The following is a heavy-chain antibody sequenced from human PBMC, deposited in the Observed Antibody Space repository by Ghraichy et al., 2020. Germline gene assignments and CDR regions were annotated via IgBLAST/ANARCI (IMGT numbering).Heavy chain of an antibody. CDR3: ARDRSRTGNYGMDV. J-gene: IGHJ6*02. Sequence: SLRLSCGASGFTFSVNYMNWVRQAPGKGLEWVSVISNSGNTYYAASVKGRFTISRDNSKNTLYLQMNSLTAEDTAVYYCARDRSRTGNYGMDVWGQGTTVTVSS. CDR1: GFTFSVNY. D-gene: IGHD3-10*01. CDR2: ISNSGNT. V-gene: IGHV3-53*01.